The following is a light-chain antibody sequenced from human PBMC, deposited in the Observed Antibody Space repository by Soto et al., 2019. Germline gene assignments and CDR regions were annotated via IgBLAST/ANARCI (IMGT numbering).Light chain of an antibody. V-gene: IGLV2-14*01. CDR2: DVN. J-gene: IGLJ2*01. CDR1: SSDIGGYDY. CDR3: TSYASGSSHVV. Sequence: QSALTQPASVSGSPGQSITLSCTGTSSDIGGYDYVSWYQRHPGKAPKLRIYDVNNRPSGVSNRFSGSKSGNTASLTISGLQAEDEADYDCTSYASGSSHVVFGGGTKLTVL.